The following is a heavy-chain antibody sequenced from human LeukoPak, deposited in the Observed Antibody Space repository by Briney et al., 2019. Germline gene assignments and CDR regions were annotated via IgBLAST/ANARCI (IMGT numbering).Heavy chain of an antibody. CDR3: AREGHTYGSDY. D-gene: IGHD3-10*01. CDR2: VSQRGTTI. J-gene: IGHJ4*02. V-gene: IGHV3-11*01. Sequence: GGSLRLSCAASGFTFSDYYISWVRQAPGKGLEWVSYVSQRGTTIYYADSVKGRFTISRDNGKNSLYLQMNSLRADDTAVYYCAREGHTYGSDYWGQGTLVTVSS. CDR1: GFTFSDYY.